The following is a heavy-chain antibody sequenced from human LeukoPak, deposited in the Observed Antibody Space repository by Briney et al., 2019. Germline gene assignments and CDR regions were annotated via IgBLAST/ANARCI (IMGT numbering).Heavy chain of an antibody. CDR1: GFTFSTYT. J-gene: IGHJ6*03. V-gene: IGHV3-48*01. CDR2: ISGSSGTI. Sequence: GGSLRLSCAASGFTFSTYTMSWVRQAPGKGLEWVSYISGSSGTIYYVDSVKGRFTISRDNAKDSLNLQMNSLRAEDTAVYYCARRSEFGVLYYMDVWGKGTTVTVSS. D-gene: IGHD3-16*01. CDR3: ARRSEFGVLYYMDV.